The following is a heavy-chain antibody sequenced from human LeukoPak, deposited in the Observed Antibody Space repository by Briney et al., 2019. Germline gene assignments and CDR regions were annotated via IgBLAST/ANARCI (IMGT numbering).Heavy chain of an antibody. CDR3: ARDPRKPGDYYYGMDV. V-gene: IGHV1-46*01. Sequence: APVKVSCKASGYTFTSYYMHWVRQAPGQGLEWMGIINPSGGSTSYAQKFQGRATMTRDTSTSTVYMELGSLRSEDTAVYYCARDPRKPGDYYYGMDVWGQGTTVTVSS. CDR2: INPSGGST. D-gene: IGHD7-27*01. J-gene: IGHJ6*02. CDR1: GYTFTSYY.